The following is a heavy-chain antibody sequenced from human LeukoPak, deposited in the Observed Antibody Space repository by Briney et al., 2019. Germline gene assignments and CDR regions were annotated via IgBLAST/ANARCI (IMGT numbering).Heavy chain of an antibody. Sequence: HPGGSLRLSCAASGFTFSRYGMHWVRQAPGKGLEWVAFIRYDGSDKSYADSVKGRFTISRDNSKNTLYLQMNSLRAEDTAMYYCAKIGAVAGHFDYWGHGTLVTVSS. V-gene: IGHV3-30*02. D-gene: IGHD6-19*01. CDR2: IRYDGSDK. CDR1: GFTFSRYG. CDR3: AKIGAVAGHFDY. J-gene: IGHJ4*01.